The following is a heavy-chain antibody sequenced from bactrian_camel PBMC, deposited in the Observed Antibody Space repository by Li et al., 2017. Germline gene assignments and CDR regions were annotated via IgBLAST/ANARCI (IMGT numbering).Heavy chain of an antibody. CDR1: RFTFTKYY. CDR3: TLGIIPGLGP. CDR2: IYTGGSGCT. D-gene: IGHD3*01. J-gene: IGHJ6*01. Sequence: QLVESGGNLVQPGGSLRLSCAASRFTFTKYYMSWVRQAPGKGLEWVSSIYTGGSGCTYYADSVKGRFTISRDNSKNTVYLQMNSLKTEDTAVYYCTLGIIPGLGPWGQGTQVTVS. V-gene: IGHV3S10*01.